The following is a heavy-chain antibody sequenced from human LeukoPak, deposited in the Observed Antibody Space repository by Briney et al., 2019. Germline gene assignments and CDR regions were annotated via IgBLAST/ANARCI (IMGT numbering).Heavy chain of an antibody. V-gene: IGHV4-34*01. J-gene: IGHJ3*02. CDR1: GGSFSGYY. Sequence: SGTLSLTCAVYGGSFSGYYWNWIRQPPGKGLEWIGEINHSGSTNYNPSLKRRVTISIDTSKNQFSLKVRFVTAADTAVYYCARGNRGDNWNDPVIAFDIWGPGTMVTVSS. CDR2: INHSGST. D-gene: IGHD1-1*01. CDR3: ARGNRGDNWNDPVIAFDI.